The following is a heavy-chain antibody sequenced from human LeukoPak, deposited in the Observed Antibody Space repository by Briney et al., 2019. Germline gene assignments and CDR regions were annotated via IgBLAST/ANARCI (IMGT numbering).Heavy chain of an antibody. Sequence: SETLSLTCTVSGASLGSYYWSRIRQPAGKGLEWIGRVYTSGSTNYNPSLKSRVTMSIDTSKNQFSLKLSSVTAADTAVYYCARDLIGALRDWGQGTLVTVSS. CDR1: GASLGSYY. J-gene: IGHJ4*02. D-gene: IGHD1-26*01. V-gene: IGHV4-4*07. CDR2: VYTSGST. CDR3: ARDLIGALRD.